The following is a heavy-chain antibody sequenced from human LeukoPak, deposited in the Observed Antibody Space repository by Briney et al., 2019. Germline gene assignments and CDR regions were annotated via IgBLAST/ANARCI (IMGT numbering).Heavy chain of an antibody. CDR1: GFTFSGYS. Sequence: PGGSLRLSCAASGFTFSGYSMNWVRQAPGKGLEWVSYISPSSTTMLYADSVKGRFTISRDNAENSLYLHMNSLRDEDTAVYYCARAAYSSSPDYWGQGTLVTVS. CDR2: ISPSSTTM. V-gene: IGHV3-48*02. CDR3: ARAAYSSSPDY. D-gene: IGHD6-13*01. J-gene: IGHJ4*02.